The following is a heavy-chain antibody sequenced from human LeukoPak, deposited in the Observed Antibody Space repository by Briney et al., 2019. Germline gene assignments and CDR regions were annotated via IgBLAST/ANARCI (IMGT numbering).Heavy chain of an antibody. V-gene: IGHV1-2*04. D-gene: IGHD5-24*01. CDR1: GYTFTGYY. J-gene: IGHJ4*02. Sequence: GASVKVSCKASGYTFTGYYMHWVRQAPGQGLEWMGWINPNSGGTNYAQKFQGWVTMTRDTSISTAYMELSRLRSDDTAVYYCARAGARRWPTIRSLDYWGQGTLVTVSS. CDR3: ARAGARRWPTIRSLDY. CDR2: INPNSGGT.